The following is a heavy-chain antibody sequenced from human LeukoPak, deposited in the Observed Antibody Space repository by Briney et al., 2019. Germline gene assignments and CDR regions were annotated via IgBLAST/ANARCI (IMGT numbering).Heavy chain of an antibody. Sequence: SETLSLTCIVSGGSLSSPNYYWGWIRQPPGKGLKWIGTIYYSGTTYYNPSLKSRLTISVDTSKNQFSLKLTSVTAADTAVYYCARHDYYGSLNWFDPWGQGTLITVSS. D-gene: IGHD3-10*01. CDR2: IYYSGTT. J-gene: IGHJ5*02. CDR3: ARHDYYGSLNWFDP. V-gene: IGHV4-39*01. CDR1: GGSLSSPNYY.